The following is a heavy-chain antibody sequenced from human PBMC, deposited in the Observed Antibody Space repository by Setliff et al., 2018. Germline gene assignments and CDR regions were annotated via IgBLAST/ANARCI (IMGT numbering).Heavy chain of an antibody. V-gene: IGHV4-39*01. CDR2: IYYRVDT. Sequence: SETLSLTWTVSGATLSSGTYYWGWIRQPPAKGLEWIGRIYYRVDTYYNASLKGRLTISVDTAQNQFSLRLTSVTAADTAVYYCARTGTYRYFDYWGQEALVTVSS. CDR3: ARTGTYRYFDY. J-gene: IGHJ4*02. D-gene: IGHD1-1*01. CDR1: GATLSSGTYY.